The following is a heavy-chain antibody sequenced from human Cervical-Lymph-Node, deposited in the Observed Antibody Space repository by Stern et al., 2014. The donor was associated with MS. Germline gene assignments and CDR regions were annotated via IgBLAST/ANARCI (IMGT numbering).Heavy chain of an antibody. J-gene: IGHJ6*02. V-gene: IGHV1-24*01. Sequence: QVQLVESGAEVKKPGASVKVSCKVSGYTLTELSMHWVRQAPGKGLEWMGGFDLEDGEKIYAQKFQGRVTMTEDTSTDTAYMELSSLRSEDTAVYYCATDRDDFRSGYSAPTKGYGLDVWGQGTTVTVTS. CDR3: ATDRDDFRSGYSAPTKGYGLDV. D-gene: IGHD3-3*01. CDR1: GYTLTELS. CDR2: FDLEDGEK.